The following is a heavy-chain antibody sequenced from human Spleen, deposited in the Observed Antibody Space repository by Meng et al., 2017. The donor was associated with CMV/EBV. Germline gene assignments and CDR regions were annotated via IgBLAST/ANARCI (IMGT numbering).Heavy chain of an antibody. CDR1: GFTFSIYG. V-gene: IGHV3-30*02. Sequence: GESLKISCAASGFTFSIYGMHWVRQVPGKGLEWVAFIQYDGTNKYYVGSVKGRFTISRDNSKNTLYLQMSSLRPEDTAVYYCAKDPGIADPYYYYGMDVWGQGTTVTVSS. CDR2: IQYDGTNK. CDR3: AKDPGIADPYYYYGMDV. J-gene: IGHJ6*02. D-gene: IGHD6-13*01.